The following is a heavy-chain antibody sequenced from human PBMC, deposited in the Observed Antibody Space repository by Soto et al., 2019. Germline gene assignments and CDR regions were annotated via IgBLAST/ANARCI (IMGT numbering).Heavy chain of an antibody. CDR3: TTDLYSSGWFTFDY. Sequence: GGSLRLSCAASGFTFSNAWMSWVRQAPGKGLEWVGRIKSKTDGGTTDYAAPVKGRFTISRDDSKNTLYLQMNSLKTEDTAVYYCTTDLYSSGWFTFDYWGQGTLVTVSS. D-gene: IGHD6-19*01. J-gene: IGHJ4*02. CDR1: GFTFSNAW. CDR2: IKSKTDGGTT. V-gene: IGHV3-15*01.